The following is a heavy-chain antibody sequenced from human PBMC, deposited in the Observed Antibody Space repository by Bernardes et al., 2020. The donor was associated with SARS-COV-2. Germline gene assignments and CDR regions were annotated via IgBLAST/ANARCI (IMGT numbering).Heavy chain of an antibody. CDR3: ARDLLEGLLWFGEYFDY. CDR2: ISAYNGNT. Sequence: ASVTVSCKASVYTFTSYGISWVRQAPGQGLEGMGWISAYNGNTNYAQKLQGRVTMTTDTSTSTAYMELRSLRSDDTAVYYCARDLLEGLLWFGEYFDYWGQGTLVTVSS. V-gene: IGHV1-18*01. D-gene: IGHD3-10*01. J-gene: IGHJ4*02. CDR1: VYTFTSYG.